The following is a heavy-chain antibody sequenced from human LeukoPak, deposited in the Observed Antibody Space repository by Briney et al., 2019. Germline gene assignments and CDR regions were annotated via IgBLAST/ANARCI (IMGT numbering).Heavy chain of an antibody. CDR3: MRIITFFGV. J-gene: IGHJ4*02. CDR2: ISRNGGST. V-gene: IGHV3-20*04. CDR1: GFTFEDYG. D-gene: IGHD3-3*01. Sequence: PGGSLRLSCAASGFTFEDYGMRWVRQARGKGLEWVAGISRNGGSTVYADSVKGRFTINRDKAKKSLYLQMKSLRAEDTGLYYCMRIITFFGVWGQGTLVTVSS.